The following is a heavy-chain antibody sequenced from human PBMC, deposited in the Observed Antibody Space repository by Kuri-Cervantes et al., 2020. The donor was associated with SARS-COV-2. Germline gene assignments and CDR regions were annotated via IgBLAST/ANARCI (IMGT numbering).Heavy chain of an antibody. D-gene: IGHD3-10*01. CDR1: GGTFSSYA. Sequence: SVKVSCKASGGTFSSYAISWVRRAPGQGLEWMGGIIPIFGTANYAQKFQGRVTITTDESTSTAYMELSSLRSEDTAVYYCARGLWTSYYYYYYMDVWGKGTTVTVSS. CDR3: ARGLWTSYYYYYYMDV. J-gene: IGHJ6*03. CDR2: IIPIFGTA. V-gene: IGHV1-69*05.